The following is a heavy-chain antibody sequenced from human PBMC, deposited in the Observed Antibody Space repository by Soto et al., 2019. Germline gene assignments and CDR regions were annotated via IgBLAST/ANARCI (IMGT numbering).Heavy chain of an antibody. D-gene: IGHD3-10*01. CDR1: GFSLSTSGVG. J-gene: IGHJ4*02. CDR3: SHSGEKDMLPGISFLAY. Sequence: SGPTLVNPTQALTLTCTFSGFSLSTSGVGVGWIRQPPGKALEWLALIYWDDDKRYSPSLKSRLTITKDTSKNHVVLTMTNKDLGETATFFCSHSGEKDMLPGISFLAYRGKGTWVPVS. V-gene: IGHV2-5*02. CDR2: IYWDDDK.